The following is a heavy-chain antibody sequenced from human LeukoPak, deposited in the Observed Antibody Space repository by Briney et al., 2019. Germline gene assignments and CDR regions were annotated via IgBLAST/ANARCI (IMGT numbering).Heavy chain of an antibody. CDR2: IHSNGGF. CDR1: GGSIRRYF. V-gene: IGHV4-59*10. Sequence: SETLSLTCTVSGGSIRRYFWSWIRQPAGKGLEWIGRIHSNGGFTHNPSLKSRVTISLDTSKNQISLILNSVTAADTAVYYCARYRPAAGYRFFDYWGQGTLATVSS. D-gene: IGHD6-13*01. J-gene: IGHJ4*02. CDR3: ARYRPAAGYRFFDY.